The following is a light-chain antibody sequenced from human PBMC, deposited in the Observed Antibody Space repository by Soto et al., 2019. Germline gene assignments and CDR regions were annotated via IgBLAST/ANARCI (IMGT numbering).Light chain of an antibody. CDR1: SSDIGSYKH. Sequence: QSVLTQPVSVSGSPGQSVTISCTGTSSDIGSYKHVSWYQQYPGKAPKLMIYEVSDRPSGVSNRFSGSKSGNTASLTISGLQAEDDADYYCSSYASSRSYVFGTGTKLTVL. J-gene: IGLJ1*01. CDR3: SSYASSRSYV. V-gene: IGLV2-14*03. CDR2: EVS.